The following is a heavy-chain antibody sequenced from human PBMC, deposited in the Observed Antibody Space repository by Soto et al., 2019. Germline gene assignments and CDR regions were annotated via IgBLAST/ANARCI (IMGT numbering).Heavy chain of an antibody. J-gene: IGHJ4*02. Sequence: SETLSLTCAVYGGSFSGYYWSWIRQPPGKGLEWIGEINHSGSTNYNPSLKSRVTISVDTSKNQFPLKLSSVTAADTAVYYCARVLPTGIDYWGQGTLVTVSS. CDR1: GGSFSGYY. CDR2: INHSGST. D-gene: IGHD3-10*01. V-gene: IGHV4-34*01. CDR3: ARVLPTGIDY.